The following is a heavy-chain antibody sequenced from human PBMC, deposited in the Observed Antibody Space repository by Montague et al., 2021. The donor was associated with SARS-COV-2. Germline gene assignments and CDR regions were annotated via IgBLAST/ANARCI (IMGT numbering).Heavy chain of an antibody. CDR3: ARDKGLARGTYYDFWSGYLNYYYYGMDV. D-gene: IGHD3-3*01. Sequence: SLRLSCAASGFTFSSHSMNWVRQAPGKGLEWVSSISSSSSYVYYADSVKGRFTISRGNAKNSLYLQMNSLRAEDTAVYYCARDKGLARGTYYDFWSGYLNYYYYGMDVWGQGTTVTVSS. CDR2: ISSSSSYV. CDR1: GFTFSSHS. V-gene: IGHV3-21*01. J-gene: IGHJ6*02.